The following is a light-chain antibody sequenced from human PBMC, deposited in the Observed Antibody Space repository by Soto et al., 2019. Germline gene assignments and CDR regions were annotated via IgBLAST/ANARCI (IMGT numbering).Light chain of an antibody. CDR2: DAS. V-gene: IGKV1-5*01. J-gene: IGKJ1*01. CDR3: QQYNSYSRT. CDR1: QSVNKW. Sequence: DIQMTQSPSTLSASVGDRVTITCRASQSVNKWLAWYQQKPGKAPKLLIFDASNLESGVPSRFSGNGSGTEFTLTITGLQADDFGTYFCQQYNSYSRTFGQGTKVEIX.